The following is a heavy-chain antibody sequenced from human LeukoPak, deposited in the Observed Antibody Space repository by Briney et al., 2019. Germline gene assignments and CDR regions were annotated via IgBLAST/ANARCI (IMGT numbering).Heavy chain of an antibody. Sequence: GGSLRLSCAASGFTFSSYAMSWVRQAPGKGLEWVSAISGSGGSTYYADSVEGRFTISRDNAKNSLYLQMNSLRAEDTAVYYCARDLGRYCSGGSCYYLDYWGQGTLVTVSS. CDR3: ARDLGRYCSGGSCYYLDY. CDR1: GFTFSSYA. V-gene: IGHV3-23*01. J-gene: IGHJ4*02. D-gene: IGHD2-15*01. CDR2: ISGSGGST.